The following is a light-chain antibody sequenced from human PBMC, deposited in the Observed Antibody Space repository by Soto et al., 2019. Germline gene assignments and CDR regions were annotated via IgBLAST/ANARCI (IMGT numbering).Light chain of an antibody. V-gene: IGKV1-39*01. CDR2: VAS. CDR1: QSVNSY. J-gene: IGKJ4*01. CDR3: QHSYSTPPLT. Sequence: DIQMTQSPSSLSASVGDRVTITCRASQSVNSYLNWYQQQPGKAPKLLMYVASSLQSGVPSRFSGSGSGTDFTLTISSLQPEDFATYYCQHSYSTPPLTFGGGTKVEI.